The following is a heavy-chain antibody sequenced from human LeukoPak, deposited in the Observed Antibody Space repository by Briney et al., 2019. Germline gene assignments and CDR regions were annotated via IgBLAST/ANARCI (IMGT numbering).Heavy chain of an antibody. V-gene: IGHV3-74*01. J-gene: IGHJ6*03. Sequence: PGGSLRLSCAASGFTFSSYWMHWVRQAPGKGLVWVSRMNSDGSSTNYADSVKGRFTISRDNAKNSLYLQMNSLRAEDTAVYYCARSGRGVDSFYFYMDVWGKGTTVTVSS. CDR2: MNSDGSST. CDR1: GFTFSSYW. CDR3: ARSGRGVDSFYFYMDV. D-gene: IGHD3-10*01.